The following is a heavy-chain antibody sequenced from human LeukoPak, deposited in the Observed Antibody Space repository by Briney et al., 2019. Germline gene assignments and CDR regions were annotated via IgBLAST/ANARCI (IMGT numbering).Heavy chain of an antibody. J-gene: IGHJ4*02. D-gene: IGHD6-13*01. CDR3: ARGYGRSYIDY. Sequence: PSETLSLTCTVSSGSIGSYYWSWIRQPPGKGLEWIGYIYYSGSTNYNPSLKSRVIISVDTSKNQFSLKLNSVTAADTAVYYCARGYGRSYIDYWGQGTLVTVSS. CDR2: IYYSGST. V-gene: IGHV4-59*01. CDR1: SGSIGSYY.